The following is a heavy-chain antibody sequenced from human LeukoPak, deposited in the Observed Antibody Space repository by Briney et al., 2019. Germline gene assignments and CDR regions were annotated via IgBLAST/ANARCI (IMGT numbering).Heavy chain of an antibody. CDR2: ISYDGSNK. Sequence: GGSLRLSCAASGFTFSSYGMHWVRQAPGKGLEWVAVISYDGSNKYYADSVKGRFTISRDNSKNTLYLQMNSLSVDDTAVYYCAKGSSSARPYYFDSWGQGSLVTVSS. D-gene: IGHD6-19*01. J-gene: IGHJ4*02. CDR3: AKGSSSARPYYFDS. V-gene: IGHV3-30*18. CDR1: GFTFSSYG.